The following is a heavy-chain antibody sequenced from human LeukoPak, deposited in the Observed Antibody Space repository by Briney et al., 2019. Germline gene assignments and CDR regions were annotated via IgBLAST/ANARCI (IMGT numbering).Heavy chain of an antibody. V-gene: IGHV3-23*01. J-gene: IGHJ6*02. CDR2: ISGSGGST. CDR1: GFTFSIYA. Sequence: PGGSLRLSCAASGFTFSIYAMGWVRQAPGKRLEWVSAISGSGGSTFYADSVKGRFTISRDNSKNTLYLQMSSLRAEDTAVYYCAKGGSGWHYGMDVWGQGTTVTVSS. D-gene: IGHD3-10*01. CDR3: AKGGSGWHYGMDV.